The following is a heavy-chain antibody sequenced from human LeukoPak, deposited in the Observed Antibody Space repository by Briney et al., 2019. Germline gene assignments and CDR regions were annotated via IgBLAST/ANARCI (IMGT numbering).Heavy chain of an antibody. D-gene: IGHD6-19*01. Sequence: GRSLRLSCAASGFTFSSYAMHWVRQAPGKGLEWVAVISYDGSNKYYADSVKGRFTISRDNSKNTLYLQMNSLRAEDTAVYYCARALKTGYSSGWYIDYWGQGTLVTVSS. V-gene: IGHV3-30*04. CDR3: ARALKTGYSSGWYIDY. CDR2: ISYDGSNK. J-gene: IGHJ4*02. CDR1: GFTFSSYA.